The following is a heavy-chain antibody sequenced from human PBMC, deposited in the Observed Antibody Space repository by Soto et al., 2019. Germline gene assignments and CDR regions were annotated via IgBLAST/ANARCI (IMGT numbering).Heavy chain of an antibody. CDR2: LYPSGGT. CDR3: ARCLHCSNGGRFDP. D-gene: IGHD2-8*01. J-gene: IGHJ5*02. Sequence: QVQLQESGPGLVTPSGTLSLTCSVSGVSISRSNWWTWVRQTPGKGLEWIGELYPSGGTTYNPSLQNRVTISVYYSKNHLSLTLTSVTAADTAVYYCARCLHCSNGGRFDPWGQGALVTVSS. V-gene: IGHV4-4*02. CDR1: GVSISRSNW.